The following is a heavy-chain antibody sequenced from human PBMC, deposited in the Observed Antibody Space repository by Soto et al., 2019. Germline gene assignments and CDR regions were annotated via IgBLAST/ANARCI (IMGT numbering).Heavy chain of an antibody. Sequence: GGSLRLSCAASGVTFSTYAMAWVRQAPGKGLEWVSTISDTGGGTFYADSVKGRFTISRDNSKNTLYLQMQSLRAEDTAIYFCARGRRKTSGSNTWFDPWGRGTQVTVSS. J-gene: IGHJ5*02. CDR2: ISDTGGGT. CDR3: ARGRRKTSGSNTWFDP. D-gene: IGHD2-15*01. V-gene: IGHV3-23*01. CDR1: GVTFSTYA.